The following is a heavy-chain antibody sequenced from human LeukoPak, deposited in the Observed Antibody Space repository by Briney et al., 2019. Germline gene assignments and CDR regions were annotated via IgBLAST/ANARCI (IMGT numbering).Heavy chain of an antibody. J-gene: IGHJ5*02. CDR1: GGSCDDYY. CDR3: ARGRDRSKAGDL. D-gene: IGHD5-24*01. CDR2: IHPHGIF. V-gene: IGHV4-34*01. Sequence: PSETLSLTCAVHGGSCDDYYCSWIRQPPGKGLEWIGEIHPHGIFYYNSSLVSRVTISIDTSETQFSLRLTSVTAADTAFYYCARGRDRSKAGDLWGQGSLVTVSS.